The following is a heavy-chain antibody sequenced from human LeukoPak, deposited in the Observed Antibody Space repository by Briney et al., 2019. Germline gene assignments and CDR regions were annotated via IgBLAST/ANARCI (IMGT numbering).Heavy chain of an antibody. CDR3: VREHYDFFLDY. D-gene: IGHD3-3*01. CDR2: IRGESDYI. CDR1: EFFFSTYY. Sequence: GGSLRLSCAASEFFFSTYYMHWVRQAPGKGLEWVSSIRGESDYIYYRDSVKGRFTISRDNAKNSLYLQMNRLRVEDTAEYFCVREHYDFFLDYWGQGTLVTVSS. V-gene: IGHV3-21*06. J-gene: IGHJ4*02.